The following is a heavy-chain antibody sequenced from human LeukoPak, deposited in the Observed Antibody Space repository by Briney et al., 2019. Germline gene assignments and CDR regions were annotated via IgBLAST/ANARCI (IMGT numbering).Heavy chain of an antibody. D-gene: IGHD2-21*02. V-gene: IGHV1-2*02. Sequence: ASVKVSCKASGYTFTGYYMHWVRQAPGQGLEWMGWINPNSGGTNYAQKFQGRVTMTRDTSISTAYMELSRLRSDDTAVYYCARKYYGGDCYSGAGAFDIWGQGTMVTVSS. J-gene: IGHJ3*02. CDR3: ARKYYGGDCYSGAGAFDI. CDR1: GYTFTGYY. CDR2: INPNSGGT.